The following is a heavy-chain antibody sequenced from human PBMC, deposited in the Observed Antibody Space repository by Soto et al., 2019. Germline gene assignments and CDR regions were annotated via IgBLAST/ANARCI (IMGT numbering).Heavy chain of an antibody. D-gene: IGHD3-22*01. CDR3: ARDDSSGYYPKSYFDY. CDR1: GFTFRSYG. J-gene: IGHJ4*02. Sequence: QVQLVESGGGVVQPGRSLRLSCAASGFTFRSYGMPWVGQAPGKGLEWVAVIWYDGSNKHYADSVKGRFTISRDNSKNTLYLQMNTLRAEDTAVYYCARDDSSGYYPKSYFDYWGQGTLVTVSS. V-gene: IGHV3-33*01. CDR2: IWYDGSNK.